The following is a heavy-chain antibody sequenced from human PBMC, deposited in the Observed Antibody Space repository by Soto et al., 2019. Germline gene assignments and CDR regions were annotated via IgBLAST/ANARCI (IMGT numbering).Heavy chain of an antibody. V-gene: IGHV3-7*01. CDR2: IKFDGTVI. CDR3: ERDSGDGSVDHVIHYFDY. J-gene: IGHJ4*02. D-gene: IGHD2-21*01. Sequence: EVQLVESGGKLVQPGGALRLAYVASGFTFSVAWMSWVRQAPAKGLEWLARIKFDGTVIKYEDSVKGRFTIYRDKAENAVNLQRNSMSAEDTAVYYCERDSGDGSVDHVIHYFDYWGQGAQVNV. CDR1: GFTFSVAW.